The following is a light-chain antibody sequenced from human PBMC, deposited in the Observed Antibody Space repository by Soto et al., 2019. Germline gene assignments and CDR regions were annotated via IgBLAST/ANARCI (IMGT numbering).Light chain of an antibody. CDR1: QGISSW. J-gene: IGKJ5*01. CDR3: PQANSFTIT. CDR2: DAS. Sequence: DIQMTQSPSSVSASVGDRVTITCRASQGISSWLAWYQQKPGKAPKLLIYDASSLQSGVPSRFRGSGSGTAVTLTISSLQTEDFATYYSPQANSFTITFGQGTRLEIK. V-gene: IGKV1D-12*01.